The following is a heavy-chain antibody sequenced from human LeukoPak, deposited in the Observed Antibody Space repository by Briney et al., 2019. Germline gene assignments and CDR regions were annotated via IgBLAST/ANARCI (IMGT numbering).Heavy chain of an antibody. J-gene: IGHJ5*02. Sequence: ASVKVSCKASGYTFTGYDINWVRQAPGQGLEWMGWMNPNSGSTDYAQKFQGRVTMTSDTSISTAYMELSRLRSDDTAVYYCARDPRGRYCSGGSCQRYNWFDPWGQGTLVTVSA. CDR1: GYTFTGYD. CDR2: MNPNSGST. V-gene: IGHV1-2*02. CDR3: ARDPRGRYCSGGSCQRYNWFDP. D-gene: IGHD2-15*01.